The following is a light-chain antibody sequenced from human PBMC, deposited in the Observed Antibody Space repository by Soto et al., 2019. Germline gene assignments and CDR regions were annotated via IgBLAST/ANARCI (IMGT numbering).Light chain of an antibody. J-gene: IGKJ4*01. CDR2: GAS. Sequence: EIVLTQSPGTLSLSPGERATLSCRASQSVSSSYLAWYQQKPGQAPRLLIYGASSRATGIPYRFSGSGSGTDFTLTISRLEPEDFAVYYCQQYGSSFGGGTKVDIK. CDR1: QSVSSSY. V-gene: IGKV3-20*01. CDR3: QQYGSS.